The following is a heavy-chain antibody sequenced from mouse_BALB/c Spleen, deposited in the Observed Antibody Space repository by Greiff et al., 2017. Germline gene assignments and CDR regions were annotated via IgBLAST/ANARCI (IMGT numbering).Heavy chain of an antibody. CDR1: GYAFTSYN. J-gene: IGHJ1*01. CDR3: ARRGGYGYWYFDV. Sequence: VHVKQSGPELVKPGASVKVSCKASGYAFTSYNMYWVKQSHGKSLEWIGYIDPYNGGTSYNQKFKGKATLTVDKSSSTAYMHLNSLTSEDSAVYYCARRGGYGYWYFDVWGAGTTVTVSS. CDR2: IDPYNGGT. D-gene: IGHD1-1*02. V-gene: IGHV1S135*01.